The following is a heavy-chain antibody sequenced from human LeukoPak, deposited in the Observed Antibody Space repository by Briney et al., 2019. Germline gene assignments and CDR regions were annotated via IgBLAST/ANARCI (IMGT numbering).Heavy chain of an antibody. Sequence: GGSLRLSCAGSGFPFSSHGMNWVRQAPGKGLEWVSGISPGGGPTYYADSVRGRFTISRDDSKNTLYLQMKNVRAEDTAVYYCAKDRRYFQHWGQGTLVTVSS. CDR3: AKDRRYFQH. J-gene: IGHJ1*01. CDR2: ISPGGGPT. CDR1: GFPFSSHG. V-gene: IGHV3-23*01.